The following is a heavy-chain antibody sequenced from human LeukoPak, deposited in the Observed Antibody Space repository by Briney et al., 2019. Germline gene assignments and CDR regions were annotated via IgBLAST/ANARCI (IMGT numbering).Heavy chain of an antibody. CDR2: IYYSGST. CDR1: GGSISSYY. CDR3: ARASYDSSGYFLFDY. Sequence: SETLSLTCAVYGGSISSYYWSWIRQPPGKGLEWIGYIYYSGSTNYNPSLKSRVTISVDTSKNQFSLKLSSVTAADTAVYYCARASYDSSGYFLFDYWGQGTLVTVSS. J-gene: IGHJ4*02. D-gene: IGHD3-22*01. V-gene: IGHV4-59*01.